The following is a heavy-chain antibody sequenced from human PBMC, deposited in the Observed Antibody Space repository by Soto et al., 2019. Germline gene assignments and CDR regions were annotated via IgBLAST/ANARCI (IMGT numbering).Heavy chain of an antibody. Sequence: QVQLQESGPGLVKPSETLSLTCTVSGGSISSYYWSWIRQPPGKGLEWIGYIYYSGSTNYNPSLKXXVXIXXDTSKNQFSLKLSSVTAADTAVYYCARGGTTVVDYWGQGTLVTVSS. D-gene: IGHD4-17*01. CDR2: IYYSGST. J-gene: IGHJ4*02. CDR3: ARGGTTVVDY. V-gene: IGHV4-59*01. CDR1: GGSISSYY.